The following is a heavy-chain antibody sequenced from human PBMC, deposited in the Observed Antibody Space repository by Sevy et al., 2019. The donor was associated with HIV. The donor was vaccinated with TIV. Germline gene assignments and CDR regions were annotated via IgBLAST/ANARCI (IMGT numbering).Heavy chain of an antibody. V-gene: IGHV3-48*03. CDR2: ISSSGSTI. CDR1: GFTFSSYE. J-gene: IGHJ3*02. Sequence: GSLRLSCAASGFTFSSYEMNWVRQAPGKGLEWVSYISSSGSTIYYADSVKGRFTISRDNAKNSLYLQMNSLRAEDTAVYYCARVERWLQNDAFDIWGQGTMVTVSS. D-gene: IGHD5-12*01. CDR3: ARVERWLQNDAFDI.